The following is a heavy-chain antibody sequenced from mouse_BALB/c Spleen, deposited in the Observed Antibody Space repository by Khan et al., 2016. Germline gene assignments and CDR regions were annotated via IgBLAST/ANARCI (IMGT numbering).Heavy chain of an antibody. V-gene: IGHV14-3*02. CDR2: MDPANGNT. CDR3: DRVYYGGAY. D-gene: IGHD2-1*01. CDR1: GFNIQDTY. J-gene: IGHJ3*01. Sequence: VQLQQSGADLVKPGASVKLSCTASGFNIQDTYIHRVKQRPEQALEWSGRMDPANGNTEYDPKFQGKASITADISSNTAYLQLSSLTSEDTAVYNCDRVYYGGAYWGQGTLVTVSA.